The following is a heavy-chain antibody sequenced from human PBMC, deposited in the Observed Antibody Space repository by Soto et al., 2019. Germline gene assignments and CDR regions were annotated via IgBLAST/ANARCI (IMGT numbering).Heavy chain of an antibody. CDR2: IYYSGST. J-gene: IGHJ6*02. CDR3: ARAVYGDYAAYYYGMDV. CDR1: CGSVSSGRYY. Sequence: PSETLSLTCTVSCGSVSSGRYYWSWIRQPPGKGLEWIGYIYYSGSTNYNPSLKSRVTISVETSKNQFSLKLSSVTAADTAVYYCARAVYGDYAAYYYGMDVWGQGTTVTVSS. V-gene: IGHV4-61*01. D-gene: IGHD4-17*01.